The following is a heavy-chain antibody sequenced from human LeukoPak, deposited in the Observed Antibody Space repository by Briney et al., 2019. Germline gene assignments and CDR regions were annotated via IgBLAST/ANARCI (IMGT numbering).Heavy chain of an antibody. CDR3: ARENCSGGSCYREYYFDY. Sequence: PSETLSLTCTVSGGSISSYYWSWIRQPPGKGLEWIGYIYYSGSTNYNPSLKSRVTISVDTSKNQFSLKLSSVTAADTAVYYCARENCSGGSCYREYYFDYWGQGTLVTVSS. CDR1: GGSISSYY. D-gene: IGHD2-15*01. CDR2: IYYSGST. V-gene: IGHV4-59*01. J-gene: IGHJ4*02.